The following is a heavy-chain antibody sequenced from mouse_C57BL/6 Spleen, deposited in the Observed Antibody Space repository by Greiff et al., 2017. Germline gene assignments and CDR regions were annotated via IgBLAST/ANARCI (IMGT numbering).Heavy chain of an antibody. CDR2: IDPSDSYT. V-gene: IGHV1-59*01. J-gene: IGHJ4*01. CDR1: GYTFTSYW. Sequence: QVQLQQPGAELVRPGTSVKLSCKASGYTFTSYWMHWVKQRPGQGLEWIGVIDPSDSYTNYNQKFKGKATLTVDTSSSTAYMQLSSLTSEDSAVYYCARPTRYAMDYWGQGTSVTVSS. CDR3: ARPTRYAMDY.